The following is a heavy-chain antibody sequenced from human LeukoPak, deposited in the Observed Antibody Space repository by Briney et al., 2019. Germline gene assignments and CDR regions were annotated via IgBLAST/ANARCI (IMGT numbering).Heavy chain of an antibody. V-gene: IGHV3-30*18. CDR1: GFTFSSDG. CDR2: ISYDGSNK. D-gene: IGHD2-15*01. CDR3: AKAGDIVVVVAAFDY. J-gene: IGHJ4*02. Sequence: GRSLRLSCAASGFTFSSDGMHWVRQAPGKGLEGVAGISYDGSNKYYADSVKGRFTISRDNSKNTLYLQMNSLRAEDTAVYYCAKAGDIVVVVAAFDYWGQGTLVTVSS.